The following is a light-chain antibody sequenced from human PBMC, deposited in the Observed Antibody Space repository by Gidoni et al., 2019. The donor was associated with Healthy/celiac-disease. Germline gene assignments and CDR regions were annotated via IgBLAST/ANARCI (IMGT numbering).Light chain of an antibody. CDR2: AAS. CDR3: QQSYSTPLT. V-gene: IGKV1-39*01. J-gene: IGKJ4*01. Sequence: DIQMTQSPSSLSASVGDRVTITCRASQSISSYLNLYQQKPGKAPKLLIYAASSLQSGVPSSFSGRGSGTDFTLTISSLQPEDVATYYCQQSYSTPLTFGGGTKVEIK. CDR1: QSISSY.